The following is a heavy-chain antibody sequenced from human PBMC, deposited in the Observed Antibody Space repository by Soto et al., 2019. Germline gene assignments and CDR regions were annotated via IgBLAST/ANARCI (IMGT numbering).Heavy chain of an antibody. CDR3: ARDLDYGDYAPGY. CDR1: GGSISSYY. J-gene: IGHJ4*02. V-gene: IGHV4-59*01. Sequence: SETLSLTCTVSGGSISSYYWSWIRQPPGKGLEWIGYIYYTGSTNYNPSLKSRVTISVDTSKNQFSLKLSSVTAADTAVYYCARDLDYGDYAPGYWGQGTLVTVSS. CDR2: IYYTGST. D-gene: IGHD4-17*01.